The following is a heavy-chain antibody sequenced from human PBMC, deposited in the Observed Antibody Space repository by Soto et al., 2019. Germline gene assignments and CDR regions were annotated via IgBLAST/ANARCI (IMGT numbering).Heavy chain of an antibody. V-gene: IGHV3-53*01. J-gene: IGHJ6*02. CDR2: IYSGGRT. CDR1: GFTVSSNY. CDR3: ARDTPTCSGGSCYEGSYYYYGMDV. D-gene: IGHD2-15*01. Sequence: EVQLVESGGGLIQPGGSLRLSCAASGFTVSSNYMSWVRQAPGKGREWVSVIYSGGRTYYADSVKGRFTISRDNSKNTMYLQMNILRAEDTAVYYGARDTPTCSGGSCYEGSYYYYGMDVWGQGTTVTVSS.